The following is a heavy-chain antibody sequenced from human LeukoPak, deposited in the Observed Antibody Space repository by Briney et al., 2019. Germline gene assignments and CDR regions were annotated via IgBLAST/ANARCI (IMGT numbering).Heavy chain of an antibody. V-gene: IGHV3-21*01. D-gene: IGHD6-19*01. CDR1: GFTFSSYS. CDR3: ARDGSGWAHDY. J-gene: IGHJ4*02. Sequence: GGSLRLSCAAPGFTFSSYSMNWVRQAPGKGLEWVSSISSSSSYIYYADSVKGRFTISRDNAKNSLYLQMNSLRAEDTAVYYCARDGSGWAHDYWGQGTLVTVSS. CDR2: ISSSSSYI.